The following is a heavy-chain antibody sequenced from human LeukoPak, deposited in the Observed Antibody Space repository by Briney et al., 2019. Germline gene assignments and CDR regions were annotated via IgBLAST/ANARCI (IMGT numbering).Heavy chain of an antibody. V-gene: IGHV4-59*01. CDR1: GVSISSYY. J-gene: IGHJ5*02. Sequence: PSETLSLTCTVSGVSISSYYWSWIRQPPGKGLEWIGYIYYSGSTNHNPSLKSPVTISVDTSKNKFSLKLSSVTAADTAVHYCARSVAAAGKNWFDPWGQGTLVTVSS. CDR3: ARSVAAAGKNWFDP. CDR2: IYYSGST. D-gene: IGHD6-13*01.